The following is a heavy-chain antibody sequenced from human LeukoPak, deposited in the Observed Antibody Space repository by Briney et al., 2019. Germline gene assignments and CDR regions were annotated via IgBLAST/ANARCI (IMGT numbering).Heavy chain of an antibody. CDR3: AKDIDSSSSGDY. V-gene: IGHV3-23*01. Sequence: GGSLRLSCAASGFTLSSYWMSWVRQAPGKGLEWVSGITGDATTYYADSVKGRFTISRDNSKNTLYLQMNSLRAGDTAVYYCAKDIDSSSSGDYWGQGTLVTVSS. CDR2: ITGDATT. J-gene: IGHJ4*02. CDR1: GFTLSSYW. D-gene: IGHD6-6*01.